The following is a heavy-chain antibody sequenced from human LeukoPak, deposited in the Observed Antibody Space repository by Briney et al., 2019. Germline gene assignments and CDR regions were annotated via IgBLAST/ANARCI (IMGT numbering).Heavy chain of an antibody. D-gene: IGHD6-19*01. CDR3: AKQGGDSGKVIAVAEI. V-gene: IGHV5-51*01. J-gene: IGHJ3*02. CDR2: IYPGDSDT. CDR1: GYSLTSYW. Sequence: GESLKISCKGSGYSLTSYWIGWVRQMPGKGLEWMGLIYPGDSDTRYSPSFQGQVTISADKSITTAYLQWSSLKASDTAMYYCAKQGGDSGKVIAVAEIWGQGTMITVSS.